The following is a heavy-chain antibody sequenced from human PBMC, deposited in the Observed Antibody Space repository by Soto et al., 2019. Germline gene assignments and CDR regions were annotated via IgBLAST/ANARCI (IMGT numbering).Heavy chain of an antibody. Sequence: GSLRLSCAASRXTSGYHAMNWVRQAPGKGLEWVSTISSNGENTHYADSVKGRFIISSDSSSNTVALQMNSLRVEDTAIYYCVSWVSAHFDSWGQGTLGTVSS. V-gene: IGHV3-23*01. CDR2: ISSNGENT. J-gene: IGHJ4*01. D-gene: IGHD6-13*01. CDR1: RXTSGYHA. CDR3: VSWVSAHFDS.